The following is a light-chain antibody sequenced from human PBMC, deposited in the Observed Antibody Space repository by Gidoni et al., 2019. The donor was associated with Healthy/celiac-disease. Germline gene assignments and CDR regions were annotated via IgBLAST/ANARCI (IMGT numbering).Light chain of an antibody. CDR1: QSVSSN. J-gene: IGKJ1*01. Sequence: EIPMTQSPATLSVSPGERATLSCRASQSVSSNLAWYQQKPGQAPRLLIYGASTRATGIPARFSGSGSGTEFTLTISSLQSEDFAVYYCQQYNNWPRTFGQGTKVEIK. CDR2: GAS. V-gene: IGKV3-15*01. CDR3: QQYNNWPRT.